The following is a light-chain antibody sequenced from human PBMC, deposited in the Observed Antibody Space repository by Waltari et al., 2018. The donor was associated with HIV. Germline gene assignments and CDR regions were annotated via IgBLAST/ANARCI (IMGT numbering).Light chain of an antibody. Sequence: VTISCSGSSSNIESYPVSWYQQLPGTAPKLLLYSNNQRPSGVPDRFSGSKSGTSASLAISGLQSEDEADFYCAAWDDSLNGWVFGGGTKLTVL. CDR3: AAWDDSLNGWV. CDR1: SSNIESYP. V-gene: IGLV1-44*01. CDR2: SNN. J-gene: IGLJ3*02.